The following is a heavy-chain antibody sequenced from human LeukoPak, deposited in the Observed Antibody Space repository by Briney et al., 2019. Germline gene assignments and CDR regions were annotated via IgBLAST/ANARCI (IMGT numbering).Heavy chain of an antibody. D-gene: IGHD3-3*01. Sequence: SQTLSLTCTVSGGSISSSSYYWAWIRQPPGKGLEWIGSIYYSGSTYYNPSLKSRVTISVDTSKNQFSLKLSSVTAADTAVYYCARQWGHYDFWSGYQYYFDYWGQGTLVTVSS. CDR2: IYYSGST. V-gene: IGHV4-39*01. CDR3: ARQWGHYDFWSGYQYYFDY. J-gene: IGHJ4*02. CDR1: GGSISSSSYY.